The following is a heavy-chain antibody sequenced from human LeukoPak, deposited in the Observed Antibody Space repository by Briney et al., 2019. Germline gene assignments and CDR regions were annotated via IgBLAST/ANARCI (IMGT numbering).Heavy chain of an antibody. V-gene: IGHV4-39*01. CDR2: IYYSGST. CDR1: GGSISSYY. D-gene: IGHD3-16*01. J-gene: IGHJ4*02. CDR3: VYMKVGGSFDY. Sequence: TPSETLSLTCTVSGGSISSYYWGWNRQPPGKGLEWIGTIYYSGSTNYNPSLKSRVTISVDTSKNQFSLKLSSVTAADTAMYYCVYMKVGGSFDYWGQGTLVTVSS.